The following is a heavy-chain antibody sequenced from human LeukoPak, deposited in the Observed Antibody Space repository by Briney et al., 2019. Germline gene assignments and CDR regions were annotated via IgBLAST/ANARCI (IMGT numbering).Heavy chain of an antibody. V-gene: IGHV3-23*01. CDR2: ISGSGGST. CDR1: GFTFSSYG. D-gene: IGHD4-17*01. J-gene: IGHJ4*02. CDR3: ARDSYGDANFDS. Sequence: PGESLRLSCAASGFTFSSYGMSWVRQAPGKGLEWVSAISGSGGSTYYADSVKGRFTISRDNSKNAVYLQMNSLRAEDTAVYYCARDSYGDANFDSWGQGTLVTVSS.